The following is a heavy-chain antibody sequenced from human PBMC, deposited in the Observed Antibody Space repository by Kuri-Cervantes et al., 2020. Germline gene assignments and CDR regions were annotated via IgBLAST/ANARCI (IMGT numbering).Heavy chain of an antibody. J-gene: IGHJ4*02. CDR1: GGSISSSNW. CDR2: IYHSGST. Sequence: SCAVSGGSISSSNWWSWVRQPPGKGLEWIGEIYHSGSTNYNPSLKSRVTISVDKSKNQFSLKLSSVTAADTAVYYCASLLNELFTIDYWGQGTLVTVSS. CDR3: ASLLNELFTIDY. D-gene: IGHD1-1*01. V-gene: IGHV4-4*02.